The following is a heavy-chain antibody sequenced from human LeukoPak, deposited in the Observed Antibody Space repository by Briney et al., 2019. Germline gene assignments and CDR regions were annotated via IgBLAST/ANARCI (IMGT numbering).Heavy chain of an antibody. D-gene: IGHD6-13*01. CDR3: AREGDSNSVGWFDP. CDR2: INHSGST. J-gene: IGHJ5*02. Sequence: SETLSLTCAVYGGSFSGYYWSWIRQPPGKGLEWIGEINHSGSTNYNPSLKSRVTISVDTSKNQFSLNLTSVTAADTAVYYCAREGDSNSVGWFDPWGQGTLVTVSS. CDR1: GGSFSGYY. V-gene: IGHV4-34*01.